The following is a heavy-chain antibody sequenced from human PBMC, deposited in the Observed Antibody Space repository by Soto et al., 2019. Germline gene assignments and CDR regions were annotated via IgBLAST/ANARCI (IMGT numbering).Heavy chain of an antibody. J-gene: IGHJ2*01. CDR2: ITGSGGLA. Sequence: EVQLLESGGDFVQPGGSLRLSCAVSGVTFNKYAMSWVRLPPGKGPEWVSAITGSGGLAYYADSVKGRFSISRDNFKYILFLQMNRLKDEDSATYYCAKGDYGGNSPYWYFDLWGRGTLVSVSS. CDR3: AKGDYGGNSPYWYFDL. D-gene: IGHD2-21*02. CDR1: GVTFNKYA. V-gene: IGHV3-23*01.